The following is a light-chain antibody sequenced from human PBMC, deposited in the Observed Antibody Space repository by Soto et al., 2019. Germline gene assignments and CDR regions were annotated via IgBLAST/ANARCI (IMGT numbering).Light chain of an antibody. CDR1: QSVSSN. Sequence: EIVMTQSPATLSVSPGERATLSCRASQSVSSNLAWYQQKPGQAPRLLIYGASTRATGIPASFSGSGSGTEFTLTISSLQSEDFAVYYCQQYNNWPRTFGQETKM. J-gene: IGKJ1*01. CDR2: GAS. V-gene: IGKV3-15*01. CDR3: QQYNNWPRT.